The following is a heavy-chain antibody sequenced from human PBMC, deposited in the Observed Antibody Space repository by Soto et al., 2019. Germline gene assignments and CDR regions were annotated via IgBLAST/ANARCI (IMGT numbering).Heavy chain of an antibody. CDR1: GFTFSSYA. CDR2: ISGSGGST. J-gene: IGHJ6*02. CDR3: ARGGAMGAALSFGMDV. Sequence: GGSLRLSCAASGFTFSSYAMSWVRQAPGKGLEWVSAISGSGGSTYYADSVKGRFTISRDNSKNTIYLQMNNLRGDDTGVYYCARGGAMGAALSFGMDVWGQGTTVTVSS. V-gene: IGHV3-23*01. D-gene: IGHD1-26*01.